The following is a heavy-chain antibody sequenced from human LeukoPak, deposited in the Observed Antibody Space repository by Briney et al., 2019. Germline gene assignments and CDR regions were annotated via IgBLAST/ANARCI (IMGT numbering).Heavy chain of an antibody. CDR3: ARDDHGYPFYYYYYYMDV. V-gene: IGHV1-2*02. CDR1: GYTFTGYY. Sequence: ASVKVSCKASGYTFTGYYMHWVRQAPGQGLEWMGWINPNSGGTNYAQKFQGRVTMTRDTSISTAYMELSRLRSDDTAVYYCARDDHGYPFYYYYYYMDVWGKGITVTVSS. CDR2: INPNSGGT. D-gene: IGHD5-18*01. J-gene: IGHJ6*03.